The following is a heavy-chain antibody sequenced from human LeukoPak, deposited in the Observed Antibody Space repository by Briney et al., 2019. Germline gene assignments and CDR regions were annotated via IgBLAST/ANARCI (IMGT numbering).Heavy chain of an antibody. J-gene: IGHJ4*02. V-gene: IGHV3-33*08. CDR1: GVTFSHFG. D-gene: IGHD3-22*01. CDR2: IWYDGSNK. CDR3: ARDKPPPYYYDSSGIFDY. Sequence: GGSLRLSCAASGVTFSHFGMHWVRQAPGKGLEWVAVIWYDGSNKYYADSVKGRFTISRDNSKNTLYLQMNSLRAEDTAVYYCARDKPPPYYYDSSGIFDYWGQGTLVTVSS.